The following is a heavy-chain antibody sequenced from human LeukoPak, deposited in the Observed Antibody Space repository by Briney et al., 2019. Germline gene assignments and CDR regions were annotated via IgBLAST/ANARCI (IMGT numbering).Heavy chain of an antibody. CDR3: ARSFAY. J-gene: IGHJ4*02. V-gene: IGHV3-30*02. CDR1: GFTFSSYV. Sequence: GGSLRLSCAASGFTFSSYVMHWVRQAPGKGLEWVAFIRYDGSYKYYADSVKGRFTISRDNAKNSLYLQMNSLRAEDTAVYYCARSFAYWGQGTLVTVSS. CDR2: IRYDGSYK.